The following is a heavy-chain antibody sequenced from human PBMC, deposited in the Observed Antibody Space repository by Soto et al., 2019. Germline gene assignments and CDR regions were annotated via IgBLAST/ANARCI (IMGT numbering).Heavy chain of an antibody. CDR1: GGSISNYY. CDR2: IYTSGNT. J-gene: IGHJ4*02. CDR3: ARDVSGFGELLGFHY. D-gene: IGHD3-10*01. Sequence: SETLSLTCTVSGGSISNYYWSWIRQPAGKGLEWIGRIYTSGNTNYNPSLKGRVTMSVDMSKNQFSLKLSSVAAADTAVYYCARDVSGFGELLGFHYWGQGTLVTVSS. V-gene: IGHV4-4*07.